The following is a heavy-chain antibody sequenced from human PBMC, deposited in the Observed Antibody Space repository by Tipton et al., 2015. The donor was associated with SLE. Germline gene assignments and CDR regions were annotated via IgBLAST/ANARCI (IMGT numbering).Heavy chain of an antibody. CDR1: GFTFSSYW. Sequence: SLRLSCAASGFTFSSYWMSWVRPAPGKGLEWVAFIRYDGSDKYYADSVKGRVTISRDNSKNTLYLQMNSLRAEDTAVYYCARVAQSGAARPTDAFDIWGQGTMVTVSS. V-gene: IGHV3-30*02. J-gene: IGHJ3*02. CDR2: IRYDGSDK. CDR3: ARVAQSGAARPTDAFDI. D-gene: IGHD6-6*01.